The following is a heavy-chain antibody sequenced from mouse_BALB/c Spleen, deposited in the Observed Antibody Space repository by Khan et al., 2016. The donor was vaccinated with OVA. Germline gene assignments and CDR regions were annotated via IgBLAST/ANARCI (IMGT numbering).Heavy chain of an antibody. CDR2: IDPATANT. CDR1: GFNIKDTY. Sequence: VQLQQSGAELVKPGASVKLSCTASGFNIKDTYIHWVKQRPEQGLEWIGRIDPATANTKYDPKFQGKATITGDTSSNTAYLHLTSLTSEDTAVYYCARTEIHYYCSYVMDYWGLGTSVTVSS. D-gene: IGHD1-2*01. J-gene: IGHJ4*01. CDR3: ARTEIHYYCSYVMDY. V-gene: IGHV14-3*02.